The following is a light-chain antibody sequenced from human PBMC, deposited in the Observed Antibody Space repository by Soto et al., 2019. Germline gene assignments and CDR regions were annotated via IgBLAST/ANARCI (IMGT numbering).Light chain of an antibody. Sequence: ELVLTQSQGTLSLSPGERATLSCRASQSVSSNYLAWYQKSPGQPPSLLIYGASNRSNVVPDRFSGSGSGTYFPLTISRLDPEDFSVYYCQQYSPSPYTFGQGTKLEIK. V-gene: IGKV3-20*01. CDR2: GAS. CDR1: QSVSSNY. CDR3: QQYSPSPYT. J-gene: IGKJ2*01.